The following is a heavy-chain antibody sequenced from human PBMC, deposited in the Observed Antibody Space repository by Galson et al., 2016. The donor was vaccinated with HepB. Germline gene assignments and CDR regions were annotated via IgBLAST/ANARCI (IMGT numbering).Heavy chain of an antibody. CDR2: IKLDGSEQ. D-gene: IGHD2-21*01. CDR3: AGVLYFFDY. V-gene: IGHV3-7*01. CDR1: GFSFSSYW. J-gene: IGHJ4*02. Sequence: SLRLSCAASGFSFSSYWMNWVRQAPGRGLEWVAHIKLDGSEQYYVDTVKGRFTIPRDNTKNSLDLQMNNLRAEDTAVYYCAGVLYFFDYWGQGTLVTVSS.